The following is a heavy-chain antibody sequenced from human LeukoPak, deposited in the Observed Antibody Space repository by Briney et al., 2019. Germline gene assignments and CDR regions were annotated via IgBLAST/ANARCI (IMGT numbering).Heavy chain of an antibody. Sequence: PSGTLSLTCAVSGGSISSSNWWSWVRQPPGKGLEWIGEIYHSGSTNYNPSLKSRVTVSVDTSKNQFSLKLSSVTAADTAVYYCARLPGCSSTSCYLDYWGQGTLVTVSS. J-gene: IGHJ4*02. V-gene: IGHV4-4*02. CDR1: GGSISSSNW. D-gene: IGHD2-2*01. CDR2: IYHSGST. CDR3: ARLPGCSSTSCYLDY.